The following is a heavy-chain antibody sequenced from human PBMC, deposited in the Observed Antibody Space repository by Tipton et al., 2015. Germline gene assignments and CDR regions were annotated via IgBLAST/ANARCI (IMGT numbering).Heavy chain of an antibody. J-gene: IGHJ4*02. V-gene: IGHV4-59*01. CDR3: ARGGWSLDY. Sequence: TLSLSCTVSGGSISSFYWSWIRQPPGKGLEWIGYIYYSGSTNYNPSLKSRVTISVDASKSQFSLRLSSVTAADTAVYYCARGGWSLDYWGQGTLVTVSP. D-gene: IGHD2-15*01. CDR1: GGSISSFY. CDR2: IYYSGST.